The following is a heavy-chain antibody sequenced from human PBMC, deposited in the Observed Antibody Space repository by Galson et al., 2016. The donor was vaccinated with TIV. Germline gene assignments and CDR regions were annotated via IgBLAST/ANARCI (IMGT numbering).Heavy chain of an antibody. CDR2: SIPLFGTP. D-gene: IGHD3-10*01. CDR1: GVIFTNFA. V-gene: IGHV1-69*13. J-gene: IGHJ4*02. Sequence: SVKVSCKASGVIFTNFAISWVRQAPGQGLEWMGRSIPLFGTPNYAQKFQGRVTITADDSTSTSYMELSSLRYEDTAVYYCARESRVYGCQFDDWGQGTLVIVSS. CDR3: ARESRVYGCQFDD.